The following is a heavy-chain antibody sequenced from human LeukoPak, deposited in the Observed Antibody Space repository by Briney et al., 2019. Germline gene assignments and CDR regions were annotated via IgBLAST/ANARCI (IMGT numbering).Heavy chain of an antibody. J-gene: IGHJ4*02. CDR2: IYYSGST. CDR1: GGSISSSSYY. CDR3: ARLKWELLGPLDY. D-gene: IGHD1-26*01. V-gene: IGHV4-39*01. Sequence: SETRSLTCTVSGGSISSSSYYWGWIRQPPGKGLEWIGSIYYSGSTYYNPSLKSRVTISVDTSKNQFSLKLSSVTAADTAVYYCARLKWELLGPLDYWGQGTLVTVSS.